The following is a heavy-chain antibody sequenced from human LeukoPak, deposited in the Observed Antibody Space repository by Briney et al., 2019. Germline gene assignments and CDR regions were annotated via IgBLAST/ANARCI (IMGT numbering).Heavy chain of an antibody. J-gene: IGHJ4*02. D-gene: IGHD3-3*01. V-gene: IGHV3-48*01. CDR3: ARDDGVDFWSGYHRGVFDY. CDR1: GFTFSSYS. Sequence: PGGSLRLSCAASGFTFSSYSMNWVRQAPGKGLEWVSYISSSSSTIYYADSVKGRFTISRDNAKNSLYLQMNSLRAEDTAVYYCARDDGVDFWSGYHRGVFDYWGQGILVTVSS. CDR2: ISSSSSTI.